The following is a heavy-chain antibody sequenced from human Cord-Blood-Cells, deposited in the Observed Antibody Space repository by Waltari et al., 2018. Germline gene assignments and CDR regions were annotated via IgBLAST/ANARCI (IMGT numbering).Heavy chain of an antibody. CDR2: INHSGST. CDR1: GGPFSGYY. J-gene: IGHJ6*02. Sequence: QVQLQQWGAGLLKPSETLSLTCAVYGGPFSGYYWSWIRQPPGKGLEWIGEINHSGSTDYNPSLKSRVTISVDPSKNQFSLKLSSVTAADTAVYYCARGSDYDFWSGYYGDYYYGMDVWGQGTTVTVSS. V-gene: IGHV4-34*01. D-gene: IGHD3-3*01. CDR3: ARGSDYDFWSGYYGDYYYGMDV.